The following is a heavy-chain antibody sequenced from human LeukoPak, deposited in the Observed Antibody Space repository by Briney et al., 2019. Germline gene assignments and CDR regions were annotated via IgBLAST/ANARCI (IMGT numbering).Heavy chain of an antibody. Sequence: PGRSLRLSCAASGFTFSSYAMHWVRQAPGKGLVWVSRINSDGSSTSYADSVKGRFTISRDNAKNTLYLQMNSLRAEDTAVYYCARERDYYDSSGYYVGGAFDIWGQGTMVAVSS. J-gene: IGHJ3*02. CDR3: ARERDYYDSSGYYVGGAFDI. D-gene: IGHD3-22*01. V-gene: IGHV3-74*01. CDR2: INSDGSST. CDR1: GFTFSSYA.